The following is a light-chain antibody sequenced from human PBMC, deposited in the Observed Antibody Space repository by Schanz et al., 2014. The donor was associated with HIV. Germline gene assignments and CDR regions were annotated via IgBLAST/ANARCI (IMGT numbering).Light chain of an antibody. CDR3: SSYTTSKTHV. CDR1: SSDIGGSDY. CDR2: DVR. V-gene: IGLV2-14*03. Sequence: ALTQPASVSGSPGQSITISCSGTSSDIGGSDYVSWYQQHPGRAPKVLIYDVRDRPSGVSNRFSGSKSGNTASLTISGLQAEDEAEYFCSSYTTSKTHVFGSGTKLTVL. J-gene: IGLJ1*01.